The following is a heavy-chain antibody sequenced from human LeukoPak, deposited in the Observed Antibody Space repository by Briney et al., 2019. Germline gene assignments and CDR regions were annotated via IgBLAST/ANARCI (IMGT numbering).Heavy chain of an antibody. Sequence: SETLSLTCTVSGGSISSYYWSWIRQPPGKGLEWIGYIYTSGSTNYNPSLKSRVTISVDTSKNQFSLKLSSVTAADTAVYYCARHRRIGSPIDYWGQGTLVTVSS. D-gene: IGHD2-15*01. CDR3: ARHRRIGSPIDY. V-gene: IGHV4-4*09. CDR2: IYTSGST. J-gene: IGHJ4*02. CDR1: GGSISSYY.